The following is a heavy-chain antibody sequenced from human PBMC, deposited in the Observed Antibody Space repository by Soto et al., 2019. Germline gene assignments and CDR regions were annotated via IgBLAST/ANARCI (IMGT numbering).Heavy chain of an antibody. CDR2: IYYSGST. D-gene: IGHD3-16*01. CDR3: AREGRGGYFDL. V-gene: IGHV4-59*01. J-gene: IGHJ2*01. CDR1: GGSISSYY. Sequence: QVQLQESGPGLVKPSETLSLTCTVSGGSISSYYWSWIRQPPGKGLEWIGYIYYSGSTNYNPSLTSRVTISVDTSTNQFSLMLSSVTAADTAVYYCAREGRGGYFDLWGRGTLVTVSS.